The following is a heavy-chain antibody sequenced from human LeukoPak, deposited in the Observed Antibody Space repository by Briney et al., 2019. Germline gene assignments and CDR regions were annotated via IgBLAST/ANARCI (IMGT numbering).Heavy chain of an antibody. CDR2: IYYGGNT. J-gene: IGHJ4*02. V-gene: IGHV4-59*01. CDR1: GGSISSYY. CDR3: ARDKNFDY. Sequence: SETLSLTCTVSGGSISSYYWSWIRQPPGKGLEWIGYIYYGGNTNYNPSLKSRVTISVDTSENHFSLRLSSVTAADTAIYYCARDKNFDYWGQGTLVTVSS.